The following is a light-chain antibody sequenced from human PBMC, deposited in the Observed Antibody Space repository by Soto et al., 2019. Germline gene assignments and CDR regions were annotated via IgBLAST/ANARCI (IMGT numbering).Light chain of an antibody. V-gene: IGKV1-12*01. Sequence: DIQMTQSPSSVSASVGDRVTITCRASQGISSLLAWYQQKPGKAPNLLIHTASSLQSGVPSRFSGSGSGTAFTLTVSSLPPEDFATYYGQQANSFPLTFGGGTKVEIK. J-gene: IGKJ4*01. CDR3: QQANSFPLT. CDR1: QGISSL. CDR2: TAS.